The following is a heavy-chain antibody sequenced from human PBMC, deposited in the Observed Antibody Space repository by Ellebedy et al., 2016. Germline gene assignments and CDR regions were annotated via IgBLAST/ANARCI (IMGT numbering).Heavy chain of an antibody. CDR1: GFTFSDYY. Sequence: GGSLRLXXAASGFTFSDYYMSWIRQAPGKGLEWVSYISSSGSTIYYADSVKGRFTISRDNAKNSLYLQMNSLRAEDTAVYYCARLSNTGYDRLDYWGQGTLVTVSS. J-gene: IGHJ4*02. D-gene: IGHD3-22*01. V-gene: IGHV3-11*04. CDR2: ISSSGSTI. CDR3: ARLSNTGYDRLDY.